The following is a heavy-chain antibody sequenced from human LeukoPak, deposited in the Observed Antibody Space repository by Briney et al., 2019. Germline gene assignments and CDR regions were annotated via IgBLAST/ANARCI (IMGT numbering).Heavy chain of an antibody. CDR3: ARDPSTTVTTSSNWFDP. CDR2: IFPMIGTA. V-gene: IGHV1-69*05. J-gene: IGHJ5*02. D-gene: IGHD4-11*01. Sequence: ASVKVSCKASGGTFRSYAISWVRQAPGQGLEWMGRIFPMIGTANYAQKFQGRVTIITDESTSTAYMELSSLRSEDTAVYYCARDPSTTVTTSSNWFDPWGQGTLVTVSS. CDR1: GGTFRSYA.